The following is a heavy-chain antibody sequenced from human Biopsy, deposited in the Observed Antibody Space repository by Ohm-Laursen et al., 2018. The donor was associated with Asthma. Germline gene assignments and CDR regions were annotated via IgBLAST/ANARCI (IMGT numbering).Heavy chain of an antibody. D-gene: IGHD2-21*02. J-gene: IGHJ3*01. CDR1: GFSFSRYG. CDR3: ASYEVVTAILPMDV. CDR2: ISLDGSNK. V-gene: IGHV3-30*03. Sequence: SLRLSCSASGFSFSRYGMHWVRQAPGKGLEWVAVISLDGSNKYYGDSVKGRFTIARDNSKNTVYLQMNSLRAEDTAVYYCASYEVVTAILPMDVWGQGTVVTVSS.